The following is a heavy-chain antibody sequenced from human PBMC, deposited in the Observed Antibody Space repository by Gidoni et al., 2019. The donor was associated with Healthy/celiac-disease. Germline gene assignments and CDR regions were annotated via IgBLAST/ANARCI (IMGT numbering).Heavy chain of an antibody. CDR2: INPNSGGT. D-gene: IGHD6-13*01. Sequence: QVQLVQSGAEVKKPGASVKVSCKASGYTFTGYYMHLVRHAHGQGLEWMGWINPNSGGTNYAQKFQGRVTMARDTSSSTAYMELSRLRSDDTAVYYCARDGVAAAGTGSSPNWFDTWGQGTLVTVSS. J-gene: IGHJ5*02. CDR1: GYTFTGYY. CDR3: ARDGVAAAGTGSSPNWFDT. V-gene: IGHV1-2*02.